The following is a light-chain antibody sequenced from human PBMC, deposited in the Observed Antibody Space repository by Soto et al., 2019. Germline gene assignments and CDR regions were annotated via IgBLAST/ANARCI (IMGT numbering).Light chain of an antibody. J-gene: IGKJ3*01. CDR2: DAS. V-gene: IGKV1-39*01. CDR1: QTISTY. CDR3: QQTYSTPLT. Sequence: DIQMTQSPSSLSASVGDRVTITCRASQTISTYLNWYQQKPGKAPRLLIYDASSLLSGVPSRFSGSGSGTDFTLTIASLQPEDFSTYYCQQTYSTPLTFGPGTKVEIK.